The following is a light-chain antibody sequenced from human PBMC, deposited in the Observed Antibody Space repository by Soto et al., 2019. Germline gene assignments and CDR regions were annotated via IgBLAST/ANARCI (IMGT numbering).Light chain of an antibody. CDR3: QQYGCSPIT. CDR1: QSVSSSY. V-gene: IGKV3-20*01. CDR2: GAS. J-gene: IGKJ5*01. Sequence: EIVLTQSPGTLSLSPGERATLSCRASQSVSSSYLAWYQQKPGQAPRLLIYGASSRATGIPDRFSGSGSGTDFTLTFSRLEPEDFAVYYCQQYGCSPITFGQGTRLEIK.